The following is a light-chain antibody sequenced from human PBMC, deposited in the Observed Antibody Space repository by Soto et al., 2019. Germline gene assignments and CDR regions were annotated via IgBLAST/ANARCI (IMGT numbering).Light chain of an antibody. CDR2: DAS. V-gene: IGKV1-5*01. Sequence: DIQMTQSPSSLSASVGDRVTITCRASQSISSWLAWYQQKPGKAPKLLIYDASSLESGVPSRFSGSGSGTEFTLTISSLQPDDFATYYCQQYNSYSTFGQGTRLENK. CDR3: QQYNSYST. J-gene: IGKJ5*01. CDR1: QSISSW.